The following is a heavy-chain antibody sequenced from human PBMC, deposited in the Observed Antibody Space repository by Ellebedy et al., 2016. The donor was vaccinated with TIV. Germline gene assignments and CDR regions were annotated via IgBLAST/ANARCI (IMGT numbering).Heavy chain of an antibody. D-gene: IGHD5/OR15-5a*01. J-gene: IGHJ5*02. CDR2: ISGYNGDT. V-gene: IGHV1-18*04. CDR1: GYTFTKYG. Sequence: ASVQVSCKASGYTFTKYGISWVRQAPGQGLEWMGWISGYNGDTNYSQKFQGRVTMTIDTSTNTVYMELRNLSFYDTAVYYCTRGFYEKFDPWGQGTPVTVS. CDR3: TRGFYEKFDP.